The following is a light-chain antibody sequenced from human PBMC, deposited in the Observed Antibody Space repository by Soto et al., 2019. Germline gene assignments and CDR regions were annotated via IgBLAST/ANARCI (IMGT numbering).Light chain of an antibody. CDR1: SRDIGAYNY. CDR2: AVS. Sequence: QSALTQPASVSGSPGQSITISCTGTSRDIGAYNYVAWYQHHPGKAPRLIIYAVSNRPSGVSNRFSGSKSGNTASLTISGLQAEDEAHYYCSSSTTSTTLLFGGGTKVTVL. J-gene: IGLJ3*02. V-gene: IGLV2-14*01. CDR3: SSSTTSTTLL.